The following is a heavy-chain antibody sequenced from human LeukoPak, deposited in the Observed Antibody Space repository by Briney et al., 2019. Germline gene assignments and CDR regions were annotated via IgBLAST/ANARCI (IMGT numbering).Heavy chain of an antibody. CDR2: ISSSSSYT. J-gene: IGHJ4*02. CDR1: GFTFSDYY. Sequence: PGGSLRLSCAASGFTFSDYYMSWIRQAPGKGLEWVSYISSSSSYTNYADSVKGRFTISRDNAKNSLYLQMNSLRAEDTAVYYCAREKWSFIPFDYWGQGTLVTVSS. CDR3: AREKWSFIPFDY. D-gene: IGHD3-22*01. V-gene: IGHV3-11*05.